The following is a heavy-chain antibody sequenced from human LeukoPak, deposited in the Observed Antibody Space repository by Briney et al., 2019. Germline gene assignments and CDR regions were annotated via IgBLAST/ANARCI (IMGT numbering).Heavy chain of an antibody. Sequence: ASVKVSCKASGYTFTSYDINWVRQATGQGPEWMGWMNPNSGNTGYAQKFQGRVTMTRNTSISTAYMELSSLRSEDTAVYYCARESGYYDFWSGYYYYYMDVWGKGTTVTVSS. V-gene: IGHV1-8*01. CDR2: MNPNSGNT. CDR1: GYTFTSYD. J-gene: IGHJ6*03. D-gene: IGHD3-3*01. CDR3: ARESGYYDFWSGYYYYYMDV.